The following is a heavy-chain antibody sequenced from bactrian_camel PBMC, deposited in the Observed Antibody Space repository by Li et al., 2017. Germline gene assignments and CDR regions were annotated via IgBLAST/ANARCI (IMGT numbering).Heavy chain of an antibody. Sequence: DVQLVESGGGLVQPGGSLRLSCAASGFTFSSYAMNWVRLAPGKGFEWVPSINKAGDTTYYVDSVKGRFTISRDNPTNTVYLQLDSLKTEDTALYYCATDLGGSWYWYKYWGQGTQVTVS. CDR1: GFTFSSYA. CDR2: INKAGDTT. CDR3: ATDLGGSWYWYKY. D-gene: IGHD6*01. J-gene: IGHJ4*01. V-gene: IGHV3S40*01.